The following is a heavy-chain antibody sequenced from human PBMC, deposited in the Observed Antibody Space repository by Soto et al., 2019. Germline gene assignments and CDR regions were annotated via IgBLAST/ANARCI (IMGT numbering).Heavy chain of an antibody. J-gene: IGHJ6*02. V-gene: IGHV3-53*01. CDR2: IYSSGNI. CDR3: ARDSGMIRGNYGMDV. CDR1: GFIVRSNY. Sequence: EVQLVESGGGLIQPGGSLRLSCAASGFIVRSNYMTWVRQAPGKGLEWVSVIYSSGNIYYPDSVKGRFTTSRDNSQNTFFLQMNSLRAEDTAVYYCARDSGMIRGNYGMDVWGQGTTVNVSS. D-gene: IGHD3-10*01.